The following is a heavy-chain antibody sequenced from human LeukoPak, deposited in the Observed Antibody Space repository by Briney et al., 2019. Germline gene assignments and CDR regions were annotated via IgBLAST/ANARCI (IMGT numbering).Heavy chain of an antibody. D-gene: IGHD1-7*01. Sequence: SETLSLTCAVSGGSITSYYWSWIRQPPGKGLEWIGYIFYTGSTSYTPSLKSRVTMSVDTSKSQFSLKLSSVTAADTAVYYCARVTGATFDYWGQGTLVTVSS. V-gene: IGHV4-59*01. CDR2: IFYTGST. CDR3: ARVTGATFDY. CDR1: GGSITSYY. J-gene: IGHJ4*02.